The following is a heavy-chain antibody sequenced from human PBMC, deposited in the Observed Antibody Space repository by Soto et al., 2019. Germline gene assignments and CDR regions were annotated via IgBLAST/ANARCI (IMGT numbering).Heavy chain of an antibody. CDR1: DDSINSDKYY. Sequence: QLQLQESGPGLVKPSETLSLTCSVSDDSINSDKYYWGWIRQPPGKGLEWIGSIYYRGNAYYNPSLQTVVTISLDKSKSQFSLKLNSVTAADSGVYCCARLEGLATISYYFDFWGPGALVTVSS. J-gene: IGHJ4*02. D-gene: IGHD3-9*01. V-gene: IGHV4-39*01. CDR2: IYYRGNA. CDR3: ARLEGLATISYYFDF.